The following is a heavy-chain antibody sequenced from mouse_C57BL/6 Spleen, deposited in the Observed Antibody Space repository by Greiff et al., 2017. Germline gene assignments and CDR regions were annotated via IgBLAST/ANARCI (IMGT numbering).Heavy chain of an antibody. CDR2: IHPSDSDT. V-gene: IGHV1-74*01. CDR1: GFNIKRYW. Sequence: VQLQQSGAELVKPGASVKVSCKASGFNIKRYWMHWVKQRPGQGLEWIGRIHPSDSDTDDNQKFKGKATLTADTSSSTAYMQLSSLTSEDSAFYYCAIYYLNGVAYWGQGTLVTVSA. CDR3: AIYYLNGVAY. D-gene: IGHD1-1*02. J-gene: IGHJ3*01.